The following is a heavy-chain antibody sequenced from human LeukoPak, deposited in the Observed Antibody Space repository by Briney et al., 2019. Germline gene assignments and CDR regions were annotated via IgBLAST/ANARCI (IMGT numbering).Heavy chain of an antibody. CDR3: AREIVVVVAATPNDFDI. D-gene: IGHD2-15*01. J-gene: IGHJ3*02. CDR2: IYHSGST. Sequence: PSGTLSLTCAVSGGSISSSNWWSWVRQPPGKGLEWIGEIYHSGSTNYNPSLKSRVTISVDKSKNQFSLKLSSVTAADTAAYYCAREIVVVVAATPNDFDIWGQGTMVTVSS. V-gene: IGHV4-4*02. CDR1: GGSISSSNW.